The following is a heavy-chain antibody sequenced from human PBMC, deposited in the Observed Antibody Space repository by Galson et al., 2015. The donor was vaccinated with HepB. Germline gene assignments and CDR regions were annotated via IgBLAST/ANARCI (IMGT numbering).Heavy chain of an antibody. CDR3: AKADVITFGGIVGLDPFGGQFDS. CDR1: GFTFRNYA. CDR2: INIIDGYR. D-gene: IGHD3-16*01. J-gene: IGHJ4*02. V-gene: IGHV3-23*01. Sequence: SLRLSCAASGFTFRNYAMNWVRQAPGKGLEWVSSINIIDGYRYYADSVKGRFTISRDNSKNILYLQMNTLRAEDTAVYYCAKADVITFGGIVGLDPFGGQFDSWGQGTLVTVSS.